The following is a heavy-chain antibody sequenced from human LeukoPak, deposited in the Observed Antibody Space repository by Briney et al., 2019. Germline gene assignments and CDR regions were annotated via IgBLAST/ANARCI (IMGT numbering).Heavy chain of an antibody. Sequence: KPSETLSLTCTVSGGSSTNYFWSRVRQSPGKGLEWVGYIYNSGNTNYNPSLKSRVTISRDMSRNQFSLKLRSVTAADTAVYYCARVSGSGWYYFDHWGQGTLVTVSS. CDR1: GGSSTNYF. V-gene: IGHV4-59*01. CDR3: ARVSGSGWYYFDH. D-gene: IGHD6-19*01. CDR2: IYNSGNT. J-gene: IGHJ4*02.